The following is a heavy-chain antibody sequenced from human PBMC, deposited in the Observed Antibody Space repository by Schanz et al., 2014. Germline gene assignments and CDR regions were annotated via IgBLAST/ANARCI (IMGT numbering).Heavy chain of an antibody. Sequence: QVQLVQSGAEVKKPGASVKVSCKASGYTFTGYYMHWVRQAPGQGLEWMGRIIPILGIANYAQKFQGRVTITADKSSDTAYMELSSLTSEDTAVYYCAREVGLYDRGWFDPWGQGTLVTVSS. CDR3: AREVGLYDRGWFDP. CDR2: IIPILGIA. D-gene: IGHD3-22*01. V-gene: IGHV1-69*04. J-gene: IGHJ5*02. CDR1: GYTFTGYY.